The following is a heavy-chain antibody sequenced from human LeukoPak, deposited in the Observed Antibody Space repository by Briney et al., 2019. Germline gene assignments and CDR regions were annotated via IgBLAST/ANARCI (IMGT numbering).Heavy chain of an antibody. D-gene: IGHD4-17*01. CDR1: SGSISSYC. CDR3: ARHLPYNTVTFDY. Sequence: PSETLSLTCTVSSGSISSYCWSWIRQPPGKGLEWIGYIYYSGSTNYNPSLKSRVTISVDTSKNQFSLKLSSVTAADTAVYYCARHLPYNTVTFDYWGQGTLVTVSS. CDR2: IYYSGST. V-gene: IGHV4-59*08. J-gene: IGHJ4*02.